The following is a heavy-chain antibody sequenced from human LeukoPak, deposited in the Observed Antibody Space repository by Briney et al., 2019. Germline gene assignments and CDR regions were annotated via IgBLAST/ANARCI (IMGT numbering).Heavy chain of an antibody. CDR2: ISGSVGIT. CDR1: GFTFCSYA. Sequence: GGSLRLSCAASGFTFCSYAMSWVRQAPGKGLEWVSAISGSVGITYYADSVKGRFTISRDNSKNTLYLQMRSMKAEDKGVYYCAKRPCSTTSCSQRHFDYWGQGTLVTVSS. D-gene: IGHD2-2*01. J-gene: IGHJ4*02. CDR3: AKRPCSTTSCSQRHFDY. V-gene: IGHV3-23*01.